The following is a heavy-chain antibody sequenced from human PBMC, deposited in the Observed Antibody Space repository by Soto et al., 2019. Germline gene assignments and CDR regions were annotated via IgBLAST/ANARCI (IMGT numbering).Heavy chain of an antibody. CDR2: ISRDGVTK. J-gene: IGHJ4*02. CDR3: TGEVASGY. D-gene: IGHD2-8*02. CDR1: GFTVSTYG. V-gene: IGHV3-30*03. Sequence: QVQLVESGGGVVQPGRSLRLSCAVSGFTVSTYGMHWVRQVPGKGLEWVAVISRDGVTKYYADSVKGRFTISRDNSRNTLFLEMNSLRGDDMAVYYCTGEVASGYWGQGTLVTVSS.